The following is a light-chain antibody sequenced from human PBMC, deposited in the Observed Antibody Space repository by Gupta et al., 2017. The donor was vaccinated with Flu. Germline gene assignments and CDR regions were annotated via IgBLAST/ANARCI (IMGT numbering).Light chain of an antibody. CDR3: CSYAGTTMA. CDR2: EGN. V-gene: IGLV2-23*01. J-gene: IGLJ3*02. CDR1: RGDIGSYNL. Sequence: QSALTQPASVSGSPGQSITISCPGTRGDIGSYNLVSWYQQHTGKAPKLIIYEGNKRPSGVSHRFSGSRSGNTASLTISGLQAEDEADYHCCSYAGTTMAFGGGTTLTVL.